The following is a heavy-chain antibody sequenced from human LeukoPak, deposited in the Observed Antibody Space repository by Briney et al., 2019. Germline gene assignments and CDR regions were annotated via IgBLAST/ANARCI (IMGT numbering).Heavy chain of an antibody. CDR3: ARDGYNSRAFDI. Sequence: EASVKVSCKASGYTFTSYDINWVRQATGQGLEWMGWMNPNSGNTGYAQKFQGRVTMTRNTSISTAYMELGSLRSEDTAVYYCARDGYNSRAFDIWGQGPMVTVSS. CDR2: MNPNSGNT. CDR1: GYTFTSYD. V-gene: IGHV1-8*01. J-gene: IGHJ3*02. D-gene: IGHD5-24*01.